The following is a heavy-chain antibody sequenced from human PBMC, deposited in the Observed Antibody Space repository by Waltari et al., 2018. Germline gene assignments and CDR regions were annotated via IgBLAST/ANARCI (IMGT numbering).Heavy chain of an antibody. V-gene: IGHV3-23*01. J-gene: IGHJ3*02. CDR3: ANQIEPSPGAFDI. Sequence: EVQLLESGGGLVQPGGSLRLSCAASGFTFSSYAMSWVRQAPGKGLEWVSAISGSGGSTYYADSVKGRFTISRDNSKNTLYLQMNSLRAEDTAVYYCANQIEPSPGAFDIWGQGTMVTVSS. CDR1: GFTFSSYA. CDR2: ISGSGGST. D-gene: IGHD3-22*01.